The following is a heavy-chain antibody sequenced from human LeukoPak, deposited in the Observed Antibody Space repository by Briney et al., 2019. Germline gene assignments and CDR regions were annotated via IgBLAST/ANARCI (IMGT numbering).Heavy chain of an antibody. J-gene: IGHJ6*03. D-gene: IGHD2-15*01. Sequence: GGSLRLSCAASGFTVSSNYMSWVRQAPGKGLEWASVIYSGGSTYYADSVKGRFTISRDNSKNTLYLQMNSLRAEDTAVYYCAREVVVAATRRNRQTVDYYYYMDVWGKGTTVTVSS. CDR1: GFTVSSNY. V-gene: IGHV3-53*01. CDR3: AREVVVAATRRNRQTVDYYYYMDV. CDR2: IYSGGST.